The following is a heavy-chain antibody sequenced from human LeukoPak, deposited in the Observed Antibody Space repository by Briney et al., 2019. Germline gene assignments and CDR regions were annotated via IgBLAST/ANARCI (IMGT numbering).Heavy chain of an antibody. D-gene: IGHD2-8*01. J-gene: IGHJ4*02. CDR3: ATPGPEYCTNGVCTFDY. CDR2: ISGSGGST. V-gene: IGHV3-23*01. CDR1: GFTFSSYA. Sequence: RSGGSLRLSCAASGFTFSSYAMSWVHQAPGKGLEWVSAISGSGGSTYYADSVKGRFTISRDNSKNTLYLQMNSLRAEDTAVYYCATPGPEYCTNGVCTFDYWGQGTLVTVSS.